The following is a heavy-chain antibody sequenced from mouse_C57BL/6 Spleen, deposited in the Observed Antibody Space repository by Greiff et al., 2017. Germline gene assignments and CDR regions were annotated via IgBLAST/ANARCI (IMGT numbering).Heavy chain of an antibody. D-gene: IGHD1-1*02. Sequence: VQLQQPGAELVMPGASVKLSCKASGYTFTNYWMHWVKQRPGQGLEWIGEIDPSDSFANYNQNFKGKSTLTVDKSSTTAYMQLSSLTSEDSAVYYSARGDYGYYSMDYWGKGTSVTVSS. CDR2: IDPSDSFA. CDR3: ARGDYGYYSMDY. J-gene: IGHJ4*01. CDR1: GYTFTNYW. V-gene: IGHV1-69*01.